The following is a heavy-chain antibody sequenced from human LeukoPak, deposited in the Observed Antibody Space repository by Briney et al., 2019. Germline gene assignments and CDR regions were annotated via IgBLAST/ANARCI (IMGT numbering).Heavy chain of an antibody. CDR3: SRGAVAGFFDY. CDR2: IYSGGNT. CDR1: GDSIRSDGYY. J-gene: IGHJ4*02. D-gene: IGHD6-19*01. Sequence: SDTLSLTCTVSGDSIRSDGYYWNWIRQAPGKGLQRLGYIYSGGNTYYNPSLKSRGGISLDKSKSQFSLRLSSVTAADTAMYFCSRGAVAGFFDYWGQGILVTVSS. V-gene: IGHV4-30-4*02.